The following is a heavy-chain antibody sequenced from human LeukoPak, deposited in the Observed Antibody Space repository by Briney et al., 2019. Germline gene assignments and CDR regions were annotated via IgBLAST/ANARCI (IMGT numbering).Heavy chain of an antibody. J-gene: IGHJ4*02. V-gene: IGHV4-31*03. D-gene: IGHD3-22*01. CDR3: ARDAIIPYDSFLPPFDY. Sequence: PSETLSLTCTVSGGSISSGGYYWSWIRQHPGKGLEWIGYIYYSGSTYYNPSLKSRVTISVDTSKNQFSLKLSSVTAADTAVYYCARDAIIPYDSFLPPFDYWGQGTLVTVSS. CDR2: IYYSGST. CDR1: GGSISSGGYY.